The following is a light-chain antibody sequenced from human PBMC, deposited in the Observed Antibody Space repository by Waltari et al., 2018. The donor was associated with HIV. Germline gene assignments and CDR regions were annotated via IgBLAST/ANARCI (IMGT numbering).Light chain of an antibody. CDR2: TTS. J-gene: IGKJ3*01. Sequence: ALRMTQSPSSFSASVGDRVTITCRASQGITTSLAWYQQQPGGAPRLLIHTTSTLESGVPSRFSGSGSGTEFTLTISCLQSEDVATYYCHQYHDFPFTFGPGTKVDIK. V-gene: IGKV1-8*01. CDR3: HQYHDFPFT. CDR1: QGITTS.